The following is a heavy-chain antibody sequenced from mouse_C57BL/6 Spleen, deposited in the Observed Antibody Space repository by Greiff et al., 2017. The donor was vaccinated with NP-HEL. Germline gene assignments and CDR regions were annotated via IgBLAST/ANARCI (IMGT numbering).Heavy chain of an antibody. CDR1: GFTFSDYG. V-gene: IGHV5-17*01. CDR3: ARGFPSYPTWFAY. CDR2: ISSGSSTI. D-gene: IGHD2-10*01. Sequence: EVKLVESGGGLVKPGGSLKLSCAASGFTFSDYGMHWVRQAPEKGLEWVAYISSGSSTIYYADTVKGRFTISRDNAKNTLFLQMTSLRSEDTAMYYCARGFPSYPTWFAYWGQGTLVTVSA. J-gene: IGHJ3*01.